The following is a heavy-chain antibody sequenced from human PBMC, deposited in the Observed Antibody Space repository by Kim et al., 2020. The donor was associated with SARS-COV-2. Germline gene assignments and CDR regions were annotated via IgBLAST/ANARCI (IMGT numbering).Heavy chain of an antibody. CDR3: ARQDMVRGVIAFDY. CDR1: GGSISSSSYY. Sequence: SETLSLTCTVSGGSISSSSYYWGWIRQPPGKGLEWIGSIYYSGSTYYNPSLKSRGTISVDTSKNQFSLKLSSVTAADTAVYYCARQDMVRGVIAFDYWGQGTLVTVSS. V-gene: IGHV4-39*01. J-gene: IGHJ4*02. D-gene: IGHD3-10*01. CDR2: IYYSGST.